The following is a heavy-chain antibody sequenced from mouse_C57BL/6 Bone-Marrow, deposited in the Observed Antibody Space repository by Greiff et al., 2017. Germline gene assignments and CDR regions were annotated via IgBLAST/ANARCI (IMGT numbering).Heavy chain of an antibody. CDR1: GFSLSTFGMG. CDR2: IWGGADK. CDR3: ARSYYSNSSWFAY. J-gene: IGHJ3*01. D-gene: IGHD2-5*01. V-gene: IGHV8-8*01. Sequence: QVTLKECGPGILQPSQTLSLTCSFSGFSLSTFGMGVGWIRQPSGKGLEWLAHIWGGADKYYNPALKSRPTISKHTSKNTVLLKIANVDTANTATYYCARSYYSNSSWFAYWGQGTLVTVSA.